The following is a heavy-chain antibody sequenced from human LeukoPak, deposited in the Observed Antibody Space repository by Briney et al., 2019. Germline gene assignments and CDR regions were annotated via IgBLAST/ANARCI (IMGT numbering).Heavy chain of an antibody. Sequence: ASVKVSCKASGYTFTDYYIQSLRQAPGQGPEWMGWVKPDSGDTYYAQKLQGRFTMTRDTSISTAFMELSMLTSADTAVYYCAKHLWFGDTGYFDSWGQGTLVVVSS. V-gene: IGHV1-2*02. CDR2: VKPDSGDT. J-gene: IGHJ4*02. CDR3: AKHLWFGDTGYFDS. CDR1: GYTFTDYY. D-gene: IGHD3-10*01.